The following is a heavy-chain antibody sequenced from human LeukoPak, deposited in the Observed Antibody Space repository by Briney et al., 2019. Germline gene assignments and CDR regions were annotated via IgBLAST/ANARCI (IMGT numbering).Heavy chain of an antibody. D-gene: IGHD3-3*01. CDR2: INHSGST. J-gene: IGHJ5*02. CDR1: GGSFSGYY. Sequence: SETLSLTCAVYGGSFSGYYWSWIRQPPGKGLEWIGEINHSGSTNYNPSLKSRVTISVDTSKNQFSLKLSSVTAADTAVYYCAIKFIAVFGGVIGFDPWGQGTLVTVSS. CDR3: AIKFIAVFGGVIGFDP. V-gene: IGHV4-34*01.